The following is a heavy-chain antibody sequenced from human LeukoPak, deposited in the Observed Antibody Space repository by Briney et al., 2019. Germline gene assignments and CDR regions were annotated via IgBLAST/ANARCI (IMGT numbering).Heavy chain of an antibody. V-gene: IGHV4-61*01. J-gene: IGHJ6*03. CDR3: ARGGSSWIYYYYYMDV. D-gene: IGHD6-13*01. CDR1: GYSISSGYY. CDR2: IYYSGST. Sequence: KPSETLSLTCAVSGYSISSGYYWSWIRQPPGKGLEWIGYIYYSGSTNYNPSLKSRVTISVDTSKNQFSLKLSSVTAADTAVYYCARGGSSWIYYYYYMDVWGKGTTVTVSS.